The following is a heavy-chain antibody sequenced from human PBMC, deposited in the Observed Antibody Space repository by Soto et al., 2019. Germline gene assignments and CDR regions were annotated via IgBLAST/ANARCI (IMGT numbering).Heavy chain of an antibody. J-gene: IGHJ5*02. CDR2: IYHSGST. Sequence: PSETLSLTCTVSGASISSSNWWNWVRQPPGKGPEWIGEIYHSGSTNYNPALQSRVTIGIDKSKNQFSLRLTSVTAADTAMYYCARVDYDPNFVNPVGGFHPWGQGTLVTVSS. V-gene: IGHV4-4*02. D-gene: IGHD3-16*01. CDR3: ARVDYDPNFVNPVGGFHP. CDR1: GASISSSNW.